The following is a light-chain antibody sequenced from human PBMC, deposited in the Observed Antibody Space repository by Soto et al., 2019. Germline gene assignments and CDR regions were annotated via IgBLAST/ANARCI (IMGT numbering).Light chain of an antibody. Sequence: DIVVTQSPATLSASPGERVTLSCRASQFVSSRLAWYQQRPGQVHRLLIYDTSTRAPGISARFSGSGSGTECTLTISSLQSEDVAVYYCQEYIQWPPGMFGPGTTVDIK. CDR2: DTS. V-gene: IGKV3-15*01. CDR1: QFVSSR. J-gene: IGKJ1*01. CDR3: QEYIQWPPGM.